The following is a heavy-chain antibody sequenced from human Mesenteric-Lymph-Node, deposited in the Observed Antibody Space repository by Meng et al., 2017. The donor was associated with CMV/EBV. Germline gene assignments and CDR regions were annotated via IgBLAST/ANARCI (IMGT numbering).Heavy chain of an antibody. J-gene: IGHJ5*02. CDR2: IYSGGST. Sequence: VSGFTVSSKYMRWVRQAPGKGLEWVSIIYSGGSTYYADSVKGRFTISRDSSKNTVYLQMNSLRAEDTAVYYCARVGVEWELPSWFDPWGQGTLVTVSS. V-gene: IGHV3-66*01. CDR1: GFTVSSKY. D-gene: IGHD1-26*01. CDR3: ARVGVEWELPSWFDP.